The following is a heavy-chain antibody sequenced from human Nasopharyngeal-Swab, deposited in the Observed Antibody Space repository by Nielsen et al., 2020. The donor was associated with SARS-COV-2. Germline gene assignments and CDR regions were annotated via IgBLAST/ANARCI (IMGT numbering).Heavy chain of an antibody. D-gene: IGHD6-13*01. V-gene: IGHV3-23*01. CDR3: AKDLSSSSWPDDY. J-gene: IGHJ4*02. Sequence: GESLKISCAASGFTFSSYAMSWVRQAPGKGLEWVSAISGSGGSTYYADSVKGRFTISRDNSKNTLYLQMNSLRAEDTAVYYCAKDLSSSSWPDDYWGQGTLVIVSS. CDR1: GFTFSSYA. CDR2: ISGSGGST.